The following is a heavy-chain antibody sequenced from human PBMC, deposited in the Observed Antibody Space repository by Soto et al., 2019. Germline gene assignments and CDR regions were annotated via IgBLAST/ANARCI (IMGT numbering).Heavy chain of an antibody. Sequence: ASVKVSCKASGYTFTSYYMHWVRQAPGQGLEWMGIINPSGGGTSYAQKFQGRVTMTRDTSTSTVYMELSSLRSEDTAVYYCARAPVRFHDAFDIWGQGTMVTVSS. CDR2: INPSGGGT. D-gene: IGHD3-10*01. CDR1: GYTFTSYY. CDR3: ARAPVRFHDAFDI. V-gene: IGHV1-46*03. J-gene: IGHJ3*02.